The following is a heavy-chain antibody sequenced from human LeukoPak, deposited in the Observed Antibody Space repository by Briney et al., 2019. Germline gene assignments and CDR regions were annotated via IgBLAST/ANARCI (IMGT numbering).Heavy chain of an antibody. CDR2: ISGDGGST. V-gene: IGHV3-43*02. J-gene: IGHJ6*02. CDR3: AKDLELTRYYYYGMDV. Sequence: TGGSLRLSCAASGFTFDDYAMHWVRQAPGKGLEWDSLISGDGGSTYYADSVKGRFTISRDNSKNSLYLQMNSLRTEDTALYYCAKDLELTRYYYYGMDVWGQGTTVTVSS. CDR1: GFTFDDYA. D-gene: IGHD1-26*01.